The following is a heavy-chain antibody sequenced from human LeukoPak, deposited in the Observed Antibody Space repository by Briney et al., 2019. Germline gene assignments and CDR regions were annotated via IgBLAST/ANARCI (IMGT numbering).Heavy chain of an antibody. CDR2: INPNSGGT. D-gene: IGHD4-17*01. J-gene: IGHJ5*02. V-gene: IGHV1-2*02. CDR3: TRGGYYGDYNYFDP. CDR1: GYTFTGDY. Sequence: ASVRVSCKASGYTFTGDYLHWGRQAPGQGLEWMGCINPNSGGTKFAQKFQGSLTMSRDTSISTAYMDLSSLRSDDTAIYYCTRGGYYGDYNYFDPWGQGTLVTVSS.